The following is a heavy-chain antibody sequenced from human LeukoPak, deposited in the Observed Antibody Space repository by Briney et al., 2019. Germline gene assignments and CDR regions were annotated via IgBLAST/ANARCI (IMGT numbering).Heavy chain of an antibody. J-gene: IGHJ6*03. CDR1: GYTFTSYY. Sequence: ASLKVSCKASGYTFTSYYMHWVRQAPEQGLEWRGTINPSGGSTSYAQKFQGRVTMTRDTSTSTVYMELASLRSEDTAVYYCAKDLARRGLYSSSSDYYYMDVWGKGTTVTVSS. CDR3: AKDLARRGLYSSSSDYYYMDV. D-gene: IGHD6-6*01. CDR2: INPSGGST. V-gene: IGHV1-46*01.